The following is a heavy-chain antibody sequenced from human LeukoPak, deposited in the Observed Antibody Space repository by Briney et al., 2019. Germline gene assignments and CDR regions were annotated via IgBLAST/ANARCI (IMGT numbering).Heavy chain of an antibody. CDR3: ATSGGYCGSTTCHTTWFAP. V-gene: IGHV4-39*07. J-gene: IGHJ5*02. Sequence: PSETLSLTCTVSGGSISSSSYYWGWIRQPPGKGLEWIGSIYYSGSTYYNPSLKSRVTISLDTSKNQFSLNLNSVTAADTAVYYCATSGGYCGSTTCHTTWFAPWGQGTLVTVSS. CDR2: IYYSGST. D-gene: IGHD2-2*01. CDR1: GGSISSSSYY.